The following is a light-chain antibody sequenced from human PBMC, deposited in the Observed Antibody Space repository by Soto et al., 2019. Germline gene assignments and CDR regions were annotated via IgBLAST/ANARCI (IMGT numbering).Light chain of an antibody. CDR3: CSYASSRTFV. Sequence: QSALTQPASVSGSPEQSITIFCTGTSSDVGSYDLVSWYQQYPGKAPKLMIYEGTKRPSGVSYRFSGSRSGNTASLTISGLQAEDEADYYCCSYASSRTFVFGIGTKVTVL. V-gene: IGLV2-23*01. CDR1: SSDVGSYDL. J-gene: IGLJ1*01. CDR2: EGT.